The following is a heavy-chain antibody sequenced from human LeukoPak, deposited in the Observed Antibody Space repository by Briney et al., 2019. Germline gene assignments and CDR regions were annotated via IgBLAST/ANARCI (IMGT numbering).Heavy chain of an antibody. CDR2: ISSSSSTI. CDR3: ARVPEMGIFYHYYMDV. CDR1: GITFSSYG. V-gene: IGHV3-48*01. D-gene: IGHD1-14*01. Sequence: GGTLRLSCAASGITFSSYGMSWVRQAPGKGLEWVSYISSSSSTIYYADSVKGRFTISRDNAKKSLFLEMKSLRAEDAAVYYCARVPEMGIFYHYYMDVWGRGTTVTVSS. J-gene: IGHJ6*03.